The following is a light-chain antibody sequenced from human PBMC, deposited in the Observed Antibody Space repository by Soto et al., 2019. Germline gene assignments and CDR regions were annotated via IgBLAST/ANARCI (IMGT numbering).Light chain of an antibody. Sequence: DIQMTQSPSTLSASVGDRVTITCGASQSIAIWLAWYQQKPGKAPKSLIYKASNLESGVPSRFSGSGSGTEFTLTISSLQPDDFATYYCQQYFTYSQMFGQGTKVDIK. J-gene: IGKJ1*01. CDR1: QSIAIW. CDR3: QQYFTYSQM. V-gene: IGKV1-5*03. CDR2: KAS.